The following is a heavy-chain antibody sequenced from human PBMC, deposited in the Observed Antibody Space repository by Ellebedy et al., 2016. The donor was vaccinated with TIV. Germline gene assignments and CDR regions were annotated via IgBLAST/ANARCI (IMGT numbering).Heavy chain of an antibody. CDR1: GGSISNSDYY. CDR3: ARHSQPAAGDY. V-gene: IGHV4-39*01. CDR2: IYYSGSA. Sequence: MPSETLSLTCTVSGGSISNSDYYWNWIRQPPGKGLEWIGSIYYSGSAYYNPSLKSRVTVSVDTANNPFSLKLNSVTAADTDLYYCARHSQPAAGDYWGQGTLVTVSS. J-gene: IGHJ4*02. D-gene: IGHD6-13*01.